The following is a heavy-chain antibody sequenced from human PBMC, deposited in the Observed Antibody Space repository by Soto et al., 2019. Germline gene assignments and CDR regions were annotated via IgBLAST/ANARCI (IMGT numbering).Heavy chain of an antibody. Sequence: GGSLRLSCAASGFTFSSYSMNWVRQAPGKGLEWVSSISSSSSYIYYADSVKDRFTISRDNAKNSLYLQMNSLRAEDTAVYYCARDPGAGYYNYMDVWGKGTTVTVSS. V-gene: IGHV3-21*01. J-gene: IGHJ6*03. D-gene: IGHD1-26*01. CDR2: ISSSSSYI. CDR1: GFTFSSYS. CDR3: ARDPGAGYYNYMDV.